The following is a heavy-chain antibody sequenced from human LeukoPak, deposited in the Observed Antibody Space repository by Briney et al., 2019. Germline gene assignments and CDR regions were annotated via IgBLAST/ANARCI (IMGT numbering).Heavy chain of an antibody. CDR2: IYSGGST. Sequence: GGSLRLSCAASGFTVSSNYMSWVRQAPGKGLEWVSVIYSGGSTYYADSVKGRFTISRDNSKNTLYLQMNSLRAEDTAVYYCAKPRPQPLFWSGDLTYYYYYMDVWGKGTTVTVSS. V-gene: IGHV3-53*01. CDR3: AKPRPQPLFWSGDLTYYYYYMDV. J-gene: IGHJ6*03. CDR1: GFTVSSNY. D-gene: IGHD3-3*01.